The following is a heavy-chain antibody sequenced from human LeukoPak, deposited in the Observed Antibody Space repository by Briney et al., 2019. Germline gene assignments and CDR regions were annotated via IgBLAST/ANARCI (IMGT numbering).Heavy chain of an antibody. Sequence: GASVKVSCKASGGTFSSYAISWVRQAPGQGLEWMGGIIPIFGTANYAQKFQGRVTITADESTSTAYMELSSPRSEDTAVYYCARVEAYCGGDCYLDYWGQGTLVTVSS. V-gene: IGHV1-69*13. D-gene: IGHD2-21*02. CDR2: IIPIFGTA. CDR3: ARVEAYCGGDCYLDY. J-gene: IGHJ4*02. CDR1: GGTFSSYA.